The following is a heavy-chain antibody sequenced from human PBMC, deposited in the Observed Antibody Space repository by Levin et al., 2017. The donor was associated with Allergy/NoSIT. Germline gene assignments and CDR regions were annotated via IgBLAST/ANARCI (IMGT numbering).Heavy chain of an antibody. J-gene: IGHJ6*03. D-gene: IGHD1-1*01. CDR3: ARDAGYMVYYYYMDV. V-gene: IGHV3-30-3*01. CDR1: GFTFSSYA. CDR2: ISYDGSNK. Sequence: GGSLRLSCAASGFTFSSYAMHWVRQAPGKGLEWVAVISYDGSNKYYADSVKGRFTISRDNSKNTLYLQMNSLRAEDTAVYYCARDAGYMVYYYYMDVWGKGTTVTVSS.